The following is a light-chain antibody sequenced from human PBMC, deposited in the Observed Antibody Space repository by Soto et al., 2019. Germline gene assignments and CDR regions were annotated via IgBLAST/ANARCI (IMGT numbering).Light chain of an antibody. CDR1: QGIRNE. CDR2: DAS. CDR3: QQNYSPMYT. Sequence: AIQMTQSPSSLSASVGDTVTVTCRASQGIRNELGWYQQKPGKAPNLLIYDASSLQSVVPSRFSGSGSGTDFTLTISSLQPEDSATYYCQQNYSPMYTFGQGTKLEIK. J-gene: IGKJ2*01. V-gene: IGKV1-6*01.